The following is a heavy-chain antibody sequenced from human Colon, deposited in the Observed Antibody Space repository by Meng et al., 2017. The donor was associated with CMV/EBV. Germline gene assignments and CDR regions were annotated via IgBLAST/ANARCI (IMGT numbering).Heavy chain of an antibody. J-gene: IGHJ4*02. CDR3: MRDLLPIRLIPAAQDY. D-gene: IGHD2-2*01. V-gene: IGHV3-7*01. CDR2: INQDGSEK. Sequence: ETLSLTCAVSGFTFSGYWMSWVRQAPGKGLEWVANINQDGSEKYYVDSVKGRFTISRDNAKNSVSLQMNALKVEDTAVYYCMRDLLPIRLIPAAQDYWGQGTLVTVSS. CDR1: GFTFSGYW.